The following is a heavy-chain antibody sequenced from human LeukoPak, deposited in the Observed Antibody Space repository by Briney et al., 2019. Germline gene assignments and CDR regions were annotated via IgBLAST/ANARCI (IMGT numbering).Heavy chain of an antibody. V-gene: IGHV3-30*18. CDR3: AKDRGSSGDVNFDY. CDR1: GFTFSSYG. CDR2: ISYDGSNK. Sequence: GGSLRLSCAASGFTFSSYGMHWVRQAPGKGLEWVAVISYDGSNKYYADSVKGRFTISRDNSKDTLYLQMNSLRAEDTAVYYCAKDRGSSGDVNFDYWGQGTLVTVSS. J-gene: IGHJ4*02. D-gene: IGHD6-19*01.